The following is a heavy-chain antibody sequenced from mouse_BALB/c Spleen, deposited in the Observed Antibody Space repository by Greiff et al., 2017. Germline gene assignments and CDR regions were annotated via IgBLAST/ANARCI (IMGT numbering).Heavy chain of an antibody. CDR3: AREVTTALDY. V-gene: IGHV5-6*02. CDR2: ISSGGSYT. CDR1: GFTFSSYG. Sequence: DVKLVESGGDLVKPGGSLKLSCAASGFTFSSYGMSWVRQTPDKRLEWVATISSGGSYTYYPDSVKGRFTISRDNAKNTLYLQMSSLKSEDTAMYYCAREVTTALDYWGQGTTLTVSS. D-gene: IGHD1-2*01. J-gene: IGHJ2*01.